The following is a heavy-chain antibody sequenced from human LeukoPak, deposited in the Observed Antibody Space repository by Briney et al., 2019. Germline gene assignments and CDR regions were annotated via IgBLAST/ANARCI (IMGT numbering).Heavy chain of an antibody. CDR3: ARPARIDSSGWSHFDY. D-gene: IGHD6-19*01. CDR1: GYTFINYW. V-gene: IGHV5-51*01. CDR2: IYPGDSDT. Sequence: GESLKISCKGSGYTFINYWIGWVRQMPGKGLEWMGIIYPGDSDTRYSPSFQGQVTISADKSISTAYLQWSSLKASDTAMYYCARPARIDSSGWSHFDYWGKGTTVTISS. J-gene: IGHJ4*03.